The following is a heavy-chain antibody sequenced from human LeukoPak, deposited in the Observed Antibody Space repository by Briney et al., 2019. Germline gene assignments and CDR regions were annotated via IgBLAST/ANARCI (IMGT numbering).Heavy chain of an antibody. V-gene: IGHV4-34*01. J-gene: IGHJ6*02. CDR2: LSHSGTT. CDR1: GGSFSGYY. CDR3: ALVVATTPLMDV. D-gene: IGHD2-21*02. Sequence: PSETLSLTCAVYGGSFSGYYWNWIRQAPGEGLEWIGELSHSGTTKYNPSLKSRVTMSEDKSKNQFSLKLNSVTAADTGVYYCALVVATTPLMDVWGQGTTVTASS.